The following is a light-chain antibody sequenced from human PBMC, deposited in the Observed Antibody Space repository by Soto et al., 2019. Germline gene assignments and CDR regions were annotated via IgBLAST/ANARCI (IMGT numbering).Light chain of an antibody. CDR3: CSYGGSRAV. V-gene: IGLV2-23*02. Sequence: QSALTQPASVSGSPGQSITISCTGTSSDVGSHNLVSWYQQHPGQAPKLMIYEVSKRPLGVSARFSASKSGNTASLTISGLXXXDEXDYYCCSYGGSRAVFGGGTQLTVL. CDR1: SSDVGSHNL. CDR2: EVS. J-gene: IGLJ7*01.